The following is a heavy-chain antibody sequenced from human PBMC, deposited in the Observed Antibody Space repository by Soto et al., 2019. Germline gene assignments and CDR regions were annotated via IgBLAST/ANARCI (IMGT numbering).Heavy chain of an antibody. CDR1: GFTFSDNY. Sequence: QVRLVESGGGLVKPGGSLRLSCAASGFTFSDNYMSWIRQAPGKGLEWVSYISSSGTSKYYADSVKGRFTVSRDNAKNSLYLQMSSLRAEDTAVYYCAREQDDFGSGSYWDAFEIWGQGTMVTVSS. J-gene: IGHJ3*02. CDR3: AREQDDFGSGSYWDAFEI. V-gene: IGHV3-11*01. CDR2: ISSSGTSK. D-gene: IGHD3-10*01.